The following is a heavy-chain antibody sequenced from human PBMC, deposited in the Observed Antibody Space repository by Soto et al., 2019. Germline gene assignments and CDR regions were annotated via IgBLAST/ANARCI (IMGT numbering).Heavy chain of an antibody. CDR1: GFSLTTRRVG. CDR3: AHRPRGYRYHFDY. Sequence: QITLKESGPTLVQPPQTLTLTCTFSGFSLTTRRVGVGWICQPPGKALECLAIIYWDEDEGYSPSLKSRLTSIKDTPNNQVVLTLPNMAPVDTATYYCAHRPRGYRYHFDYWCPGNLVTVSS. CDR2: IYWDEDE. D-gene: IGHD5-18*01. J-gene: IGHJ4*02. V-gene: IGHV2-5*02.